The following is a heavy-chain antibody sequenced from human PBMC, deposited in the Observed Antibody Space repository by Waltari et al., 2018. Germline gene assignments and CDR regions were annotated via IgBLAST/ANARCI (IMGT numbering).Heavy chain of an antibody. CDR3: ARVKGARGWLDY. J-gene: IGHJ4*02. CDR2: INPNSGGT. Sequence: VQLVESGGGLVKPGGSLRLSCAASGFTFSSYSMNWVRQAPGQGLEWMGRINPNSGGTNDAQKFQGRVTMTRDTSISTAYMELSRLRSDDTAVYYCARVKGARGWLDYWGQGTLVTVSS. V-gene: IGHV1-2*06. CDR1: GFTFSSYS. D-gene: IGHD1-26*01.